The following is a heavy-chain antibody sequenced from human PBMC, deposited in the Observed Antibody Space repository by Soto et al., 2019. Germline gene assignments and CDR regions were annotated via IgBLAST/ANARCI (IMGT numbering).Heavy chain of an antibody. CDR3: ARGTAMVTGYYYYGMDV. V-gene: IGHV2-70*01. D-gene: IGHD5-18*01. Sequence: SGPTMVNPTQTLTLTCPFSGFSLSTSGMCVSWIRQPPGKALEWLALIDWDDDKYYSTSLKTRLTISKDTSKNQVVLTMTNMDPVDTATYYCARGTAMVTGYYYYGMDVWGQGTTVTVSS. CDR2: IDWDDDK. CDR1: GFSLSTSGMC. J-gene: IGHJ6*02.